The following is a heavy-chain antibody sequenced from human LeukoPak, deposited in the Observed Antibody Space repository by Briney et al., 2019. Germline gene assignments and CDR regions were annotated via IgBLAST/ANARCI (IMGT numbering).Heavy chain of an antibody. CDR1: RYTFTSYG. V-gene: IGHV1-18*01. Sequence: ASVKVSCEASRYTFTSYGISWVRQAPGQGLEWMGWISAYNGNTNYAQKFQGRVTMTTDTSTSTAYIELSSLRSDDTAVYYCARISMGGQAFDIWGQGTMVTVSS. J-gene: IGHJ3*02. D-gene: IGHD3-10*01. CDR3: ARISMGGQAFDI. CDR2: ISAYNGNT.